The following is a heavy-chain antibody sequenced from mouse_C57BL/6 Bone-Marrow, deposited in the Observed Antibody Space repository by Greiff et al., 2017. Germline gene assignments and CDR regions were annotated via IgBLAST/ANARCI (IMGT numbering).Heavy chain of an antibody. V-gene: IGHV1-42*01. Sequence: EVQLQQSGPELVKPGASVKISCKASGYSFTGYYMNWVKQSPEKSLEWIGEINPSTGGTTYNQKFKAKATLTVDKSSSTAYMQLKLLTSEDSAVYYCAREEEGYDRGGYYFDYWGQGTTLTVSS. CDR3: AREEEGYDRGGYYFDY. CDR2: INPSTGGT. CDR1: GYSFTGYY. D-gene: IGHD2-2*01. J-gene: IGHJ2*01.